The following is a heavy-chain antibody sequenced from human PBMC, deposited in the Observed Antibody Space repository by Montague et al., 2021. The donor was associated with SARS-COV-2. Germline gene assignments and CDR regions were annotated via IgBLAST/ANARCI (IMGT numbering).Heavy chain of an antibody. CDR1: NGSFSSFY. V-gene: IGHV4-34*01. CDR3: VCGDENGSGYMDV. Sequence: SETLSLTCAVFNGSFSSFYWNWIRQPPGEGLEWIGEISHGGSTYYNSSLKSRVTISVDTSKKQFSLNLRSVTAADTAVYYRVCGDENGSGYMDVWGKGTTVTVSS. D-gene: IGHD1-26*01. CDR2: ISHGGST. J-gene: IGHJ6*03.